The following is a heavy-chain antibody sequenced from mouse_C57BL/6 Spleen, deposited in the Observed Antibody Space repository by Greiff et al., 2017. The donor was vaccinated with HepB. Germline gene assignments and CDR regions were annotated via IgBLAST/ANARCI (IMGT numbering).Heavy chain of an antibody. V-gene: IGHV1-22*01. Sequence: EVQLQQSGPELVKPGASVKMSCKASGYTFTDYNMHWVKQSHGKSLEWIGYINPNNGGTSYNQKFKGKATLTVNKSSSTAYMELRSLTSEDSAVYYCARTRITTVSYAMDYWGQGTSVTVSS. D-gene: IGHD1-1*01. J-gene: IGHJ4*01. CDR1: GYTFTDYN. CDR2: INPNNGGT. CDR3: ARTRITTVSYAMDY.